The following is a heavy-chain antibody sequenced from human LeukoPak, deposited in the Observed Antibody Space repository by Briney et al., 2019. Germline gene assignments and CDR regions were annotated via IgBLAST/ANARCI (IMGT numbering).Heavy chain of an antibody. J-gene: IGHJ4*02. CDR3: TSRGPTAAAPDY. D-gene: IGHD6-13*01. Sequence: GGSLRLSDAASGFTFSGSAMHWVRQASGKGLEWGGRIRSKANSYATAYAASVKARFTISRDDSKNTAYLQMNSLKAEDTAVYFCTSRGPTAAAPDYWGQGTLVTVSS. CDR2: IRSKANSYAT. V-gene: IGHV3-73*01. CDR1: GFTFSGSA.